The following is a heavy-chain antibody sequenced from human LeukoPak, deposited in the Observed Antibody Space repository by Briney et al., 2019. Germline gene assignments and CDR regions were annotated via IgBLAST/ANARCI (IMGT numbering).Heavy chain of an antibody. CDR3: AREGRDFWSGYRLRFDYYYYGMDV. CDR2: INSGGSST. CDR1: GFTFSSYW. Sequence: QPGGSLRLSCAASGFTFSSYWMHWVRQAPGKGLVWVSRINSGGSSTSYADSVKGRFTISRDNAKNTLYLQMNSLRAEDTAVYYCAREGRDFWSGYRLRFDYYYYGMDVWGQGTTVTVSS. J-gene: IGHJ6*02. D-gene: IGHD3-3*01. V-gene: IGHV3-74*01.